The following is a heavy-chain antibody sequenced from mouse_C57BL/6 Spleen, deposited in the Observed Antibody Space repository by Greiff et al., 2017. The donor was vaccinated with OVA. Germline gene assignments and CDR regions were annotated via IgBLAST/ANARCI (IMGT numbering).Heavy chain of an antibody. J-gene: IGHJ4*01. CDR2: IYPSDSET. Sequence: QVQLQQPGAELVRPGSSVKLSCKASGYTFTSYWMDWVKQRPGQGLEWIGNIYPSDSETHYNQKFKDKATLTVDKSSSTAYMQLSSLTSEDSAVYYCARREEGYGTRAMDYWGQGTSVTVSS. CDR1: GYTFTSYW. V-gene: IGHV1-61*01. D-gene: IGHD2-10*02. CDR3: ARREEGYGTRAMDY.